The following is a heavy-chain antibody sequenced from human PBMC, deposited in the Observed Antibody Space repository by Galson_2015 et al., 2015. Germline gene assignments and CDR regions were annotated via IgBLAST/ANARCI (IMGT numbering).Heavy chain of an antibody. V-gene: IGHV2-5*02. Sequence: PALVKPTQTLTLTCTFSGVSLSTSGVGVGWIRQPPGQALEWLVLIHWDDEMRYSPSLKSRITITKDNSKNQVVLTMANMDPVDTSSYYVAPGRYLFDSRGSSLAGFSDQWGQGSQVIVS. J-gene: IGHJ5*02. CDR1: GVSLSTSGVG. D-gene: IGHD3-9*01. CDR3: APGRYLFDSRGSSLAGFSDQ. CDR2: IHWDDEM.